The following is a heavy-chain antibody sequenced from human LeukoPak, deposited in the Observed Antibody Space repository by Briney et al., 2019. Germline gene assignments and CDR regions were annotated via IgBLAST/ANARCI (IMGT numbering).Heavy chain of an antibody. CDR3: ASSVGSTDY. Sequence: KPSETLSLTCAVYGEFLSKYYWTWIRQSPGKGLEWIGEINHRGSTNLNPSLKSRVTLSVDTSKHQFSLKLTSVTAADAAVYYCASSVGSTDYWSQGTLVTVSS. CDR2: INHRGST. CDR1: GEFLSKYY. J-gene: IGHJ4*02. V-gene: IGHV4-34*01. D-gene: IGHD1-26*01.